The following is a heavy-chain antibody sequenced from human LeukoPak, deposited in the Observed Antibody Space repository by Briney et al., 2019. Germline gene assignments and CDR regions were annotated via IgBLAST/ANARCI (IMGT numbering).Heavy chain of an antibody. CDR2: INNDGSST. V-gene: IGHV3-74*01. CDR1: EFTLSNYW. Sequence: GGSLRLSCAASEFTLSNYWMHWVRQAPGKGLVWVSRINNDGSSTSYADSVKGRFTVSRDDAKSTVYLQMISLGDEDTAVYYCAREKPADYGSGSYDLQYYYFGMDVWGQGTTVTVSS. J-gene: IGHJ6*02. CDR3: AREKPADYGSGSYDLQYYYFGMDV. D-gene: IGHD3-10*01.